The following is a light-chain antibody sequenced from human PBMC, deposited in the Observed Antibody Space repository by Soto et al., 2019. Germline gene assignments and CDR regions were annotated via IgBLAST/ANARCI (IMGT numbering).Light chain of an antibody. J-gene: IGKJ1*01. CDR3: QKYNNAPRT. CDR1: QGISNY. V-gene: IGKV1-27*01. Sequence: DIQMTQSASCLSASVGDTVTITYRASQGISNYLAWYQQKPGQVPNLLIYAASTLQSGVPSRFSGSGSGTDFTLTISSLRPEDVATYYCQKYNNAPRTFGQGTKVEI. CDR2: AAS.